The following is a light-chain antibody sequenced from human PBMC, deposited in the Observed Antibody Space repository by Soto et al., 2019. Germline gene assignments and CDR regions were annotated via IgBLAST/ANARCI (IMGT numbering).Light chain of an antibody. CDR1: SSDVGGYNS. J-gene: IGLJ1*01. CDR2: DVS. CDR3: SSYTSSSNLYV. V-gene: IGLV2-14*01. Sequence: QSVLTQPASVSGSPGQSITISCTGTSSDVGGYNSVSWYQQHPGKAPKLMIYDVSNRPSGVSNRLSGSKSGNTASLTISGLQAEDEADYYCSSYTSSSNLYVFGTGTKVTVL.